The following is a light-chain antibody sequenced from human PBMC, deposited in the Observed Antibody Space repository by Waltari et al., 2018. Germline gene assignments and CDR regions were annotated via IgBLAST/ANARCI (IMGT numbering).Light chain of an antibody. Sequence: EIVLTQSPGTLSLSLVQTATLSCRASQSVGWTVAWYQQKSGRAPSLLIYGASSRATGMPDRCSGSGSGTDFSLTIREVEPEEFGGYHCQHYLRLPVTFGQGTKVEIK. CDR1: QSVGWTV. CDR2: GAS. J-gene: IGKJ1*01. V-gene: IGKV3-20*01. CDR3: QHYLRLPVT.